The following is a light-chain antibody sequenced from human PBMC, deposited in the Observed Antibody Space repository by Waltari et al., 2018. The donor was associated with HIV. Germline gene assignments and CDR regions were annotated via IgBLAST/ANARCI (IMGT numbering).Light chain of an antibody. CDR1: QSVSSL. Sequence: EKVLTQSPATLSLSPGERATLSCRASQSVSSLLAWYQQKPGQAPRLLIYDASNRATGTPPRFSGSGSGTDFTLSISSLEPEDFAVYYCQQRSSWPLTFGGGTKVEIK. CDR3: QQRSSWPLT. CDR2: DAS. J-gene: IGKJ4*01. V-gene: IGKV3-11*01.